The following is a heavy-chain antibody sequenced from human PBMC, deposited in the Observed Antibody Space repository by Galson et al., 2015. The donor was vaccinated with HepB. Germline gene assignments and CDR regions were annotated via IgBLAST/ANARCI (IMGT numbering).Heavy chain of an antibody. CDR1: GLTFNNYA. CDR2: ISSDGSNK. CDR3: ARDSIYSGNSELPLDY. V-gene: IGHV3-30*04. D-gene: IGHD4-23*01. Sequence: SLRLSCAASGLTFNNYAMHWVRQAPAKGLEWVAVISSDGSNKYYADSVKGRFTISRDNSKNTLYLQMNSLRAEDTAVYYCARDSIYSGNSELPLDYWGQGTLVTVSS. J-gene: IGHJ4*02.